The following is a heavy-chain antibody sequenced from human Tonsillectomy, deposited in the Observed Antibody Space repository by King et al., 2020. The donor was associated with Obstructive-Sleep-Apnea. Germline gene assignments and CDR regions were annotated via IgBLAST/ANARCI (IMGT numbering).Heavy chain of an antibody. CDR1: GGTFTSYA. J-gene: IGHJ4*02. D-gene: IGHD5-24*01. CDR3: ARDRPNRDGYHPTYFDY. V-gene: IGHV1-69*04. Sequence: QLVQSGAEVKKPGSSVKVSCKASGGTFTSYAISWVRQAPGQGLEWMGGIIPILDIANYPQKFQGRVTITADKSTSTAYMELSSLRSEDTAVYYCARDRPNRDGYHPTYFDYWGQGTLVTVSS. CDR2: IIPILDIA.